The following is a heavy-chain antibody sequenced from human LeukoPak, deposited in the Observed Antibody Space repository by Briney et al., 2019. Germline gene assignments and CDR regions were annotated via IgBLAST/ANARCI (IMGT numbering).Heavy chain of an antibody. CDR1: GGSMSDDY. V-gene: IGHV4-59*01. D-gene: IGHD1-1*01. J-gene: IGHJ4*02. CDR3: VRVGRSLHWNPDF. CDR2: ISYSGKS. Sequence: PSETLSLTCTVPGGSMSDDYWGCIRQPPGKGLGWIGYISYSGKSNSNPSLKSRVTMSVEMPKNQFSLKLASVTAADTAVYYCVRVGRSLHWNPDFWGLGTLVTVSS.